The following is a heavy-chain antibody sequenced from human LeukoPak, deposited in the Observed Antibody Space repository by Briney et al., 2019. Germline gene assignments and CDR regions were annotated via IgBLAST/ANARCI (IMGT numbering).Heavy chain of an antibody. D-gene: IGHD3-10*01. V-gene: IGHV2-70*11. Sequence: SGPTLVKPTQTLTLTCTFSGFSLSTSGMCVSWIRQPPGKALEWLARIDWDDDKYYSTSLKTRLTISKDTSKNQVVLTMTNMDPVDTATYYCAHHITMVRGVITNYYYYYMDVWGKGTTVTVSS. CDR3: AHHITMVRGVITNYYYYYMDV. J-gene: IGHJ6*03. CDR2: IDWDDDK. CDR1: GFSLSTSGMC.